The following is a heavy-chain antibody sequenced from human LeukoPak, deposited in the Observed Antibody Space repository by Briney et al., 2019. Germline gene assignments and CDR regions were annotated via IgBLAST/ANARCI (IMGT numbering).Heavy chain of an antibody. V-gene: IGHV3-21*01. CDR3: VRDYYDSSGSVIGFDY. J-gene: IGHJ4*02. Sequence: PGGSLRLSCAASGFTFSSYSMNWVRQAPGKGLEWVSSISSSSSYIYYADSVKGRFTISRDNAKNSLYLQMNSLRAEDTAVYYCVRDYYDSSGSVIGFDYWGQGTLVTVSS. CDR2: ISSSSSYI. D-gene: IGHD3-22*01. CDR1: GFTFSSYS.